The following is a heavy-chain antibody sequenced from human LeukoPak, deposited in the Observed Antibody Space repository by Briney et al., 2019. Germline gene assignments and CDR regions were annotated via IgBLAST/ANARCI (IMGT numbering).Heavy chain of an antibody. CDR2: IRGEANSYAT. CDR3: TRQVDQHLDS. J-gene: IGHJ4*02. Sequence: PGGSLRLSCAASGFTFSGSPMHWVRQASGKGLEWVGLIRGEANSYATDYAASVKGRFTISRDDSKNTAYLQMNSLKTEDTAVYYCTRQVDQHLDSRGQGTLVTVSS. CDR1: GFTFSGSP. V-gene: IGHV3-73*01. D-gene: IGHD6-13*01.